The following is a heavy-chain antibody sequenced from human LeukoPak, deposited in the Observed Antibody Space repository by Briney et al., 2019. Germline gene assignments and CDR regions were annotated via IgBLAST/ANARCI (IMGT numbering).Heavy chain of an antibody. CDR2: INTNTGNP. CDR1: GYTFTSYA. V-gene: IGHV7-4-1*02. J-gene: IGHJ6*02. CDR3: ARPQAPIAVAGYYYYGMDV. D-gene: IGHD6-19*01. Sequence: GGSLRLSCAASGYTFTSYAMNWVRQAPGQGREWMGWINTNTGNPTYAQGFTGRFVFSLDTSVSTAYLQISSLQAEDTAVYYCARPQAPIAVAGYYYYGMDVWGQGTTVTVSS.